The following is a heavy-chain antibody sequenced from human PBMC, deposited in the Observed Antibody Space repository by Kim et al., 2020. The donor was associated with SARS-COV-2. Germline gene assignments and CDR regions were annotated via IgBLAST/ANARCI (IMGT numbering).Heavy chain of an antibody. D-gene: IGHD3-10*01. V-gene: IGHV3-53*01. Sequence: GGSLRLSCAASGVTVSRNYMRWVRQAPGKGLEWVSLIYSGGTTYYADSVKGRFSISRDNSKNTMYLQMNSLRADDTAVYYCARDLMAAGGMDVWGQGTTVTVSS. CDR1: GVTVSRNY. CDR3: ARDLMAAGGMDV. J-gene: IGHJ6*02. CDR2: IYSGGTT.